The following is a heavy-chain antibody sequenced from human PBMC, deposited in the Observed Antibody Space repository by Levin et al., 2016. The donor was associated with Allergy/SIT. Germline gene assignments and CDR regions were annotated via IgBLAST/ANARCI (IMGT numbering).Heavy chain of an antibody. D-gene: IGHD5-18*01. Sequence: SETLSLTCTVSGGSISSYYWSWIRQPPGKGLEWIGYIYYSGSTNYNPSLKSRVTISVDTSKNQFSLKLSSVTAADTAVYYCAREDGYSYGIHWYFDLWGRGTLVTVSS. V-gene: IGHV4-59*01. J-gene: IGHJ2*01. CDR1: GGSISSYY. CDR2: IYYSGST. CDR3: AREDGYSYGIHWYFDL.